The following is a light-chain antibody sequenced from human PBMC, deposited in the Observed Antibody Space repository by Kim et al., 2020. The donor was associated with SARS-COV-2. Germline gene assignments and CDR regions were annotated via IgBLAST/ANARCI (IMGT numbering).Light chain of an antibody. J-gene: IGKJ1*01. V-gene: IGKV4-1*01. Sequence: DIVLTQSPDSLAVSLGERATIHCKSSQSVLYSSNNKNYLAWYQQRPGQPPKLLMYWSSTRESGVPDRFSGSGSGTDFTLTISSLQAEDVAVYYCHQYYTTLPTFGQGTKVDIK. CDR2: WSS. CDR3: HQYYTTLPT. CDR1: QSVLYSSNNKNY.